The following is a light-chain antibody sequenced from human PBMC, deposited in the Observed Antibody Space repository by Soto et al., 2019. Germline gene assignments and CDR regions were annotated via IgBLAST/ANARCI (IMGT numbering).Light chain of an antibody. CDR1: SSDVGGYNY. CDR3: SSYAGTHIV. V-gene: IGLV2-8*01. CDR2: DVS. J-gene: IGLJ1*01. Sequence: QSYLTNPPSASGSPGQSFTISCNGTSSDVGGYNYVSWYQHHPGKAPKLMIYDVSKRPSGVPDRFSGSKSGNTASLTVSGLQAEDEADYYCSSYAGTHIVFGTGTKVTVL.